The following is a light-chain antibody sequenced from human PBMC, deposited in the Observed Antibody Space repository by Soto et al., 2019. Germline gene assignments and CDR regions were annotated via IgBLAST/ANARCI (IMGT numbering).Light chain of an antibody. CDR3: SSHTSTSTWV. CDR1: SSDVGIYNY. Sequence: QSALTQPASVSGSPGQSIAISCTGSSSDVGIYNYVSWYQQHPGKVPKLIIYEVTNRPSGVSNRFSGSKSGYTASLTISGLQAEDEADYYCSSHTSTSTWVFGAGTKVTVL. J-gene: IGLJ3*02. V-gene: IGLV2-14*01. CDR2: EVT.